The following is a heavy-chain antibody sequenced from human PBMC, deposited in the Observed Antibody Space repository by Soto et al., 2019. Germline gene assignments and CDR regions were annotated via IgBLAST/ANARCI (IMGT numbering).Heavy chain of an antibody. CDR1: GFTFSNYA. CDR3: AKESLGRHFDFDY. D-gene: IGHD3-10*01. CDR2: IDESGTNT. V-gene: IGHV3-23*01. Sequence: GGSLRLSCAASGFTFSNYALSWVRQAPGKGLEWVSGIDESGTNTYYADSVKGRFTISRDNSRNTLYLETNSLRAEDTAVYHCAKESLGRHFDFDYWGQGTLVTVSS. J-gene: IGHJ4*02.